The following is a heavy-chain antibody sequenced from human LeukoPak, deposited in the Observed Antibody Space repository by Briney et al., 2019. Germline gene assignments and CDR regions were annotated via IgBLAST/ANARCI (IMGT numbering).Heavy chain of an antibody. Sequence: GASVKVSCKASGYTFTSYYMHWVRQAPGQGLEWMGIINPSGGSASYAQKFQGRVTMTRDTSTSTVYMELSSLRSEDTAVYYCARDDSSGSYSSGFDYWGQGTLVTLSS. CDR3: ARDDSSGSYSSGFDY. V-gene: IGHV1-46*01. CDR2: INPSGGSA. D-gene: IGHD1-26*01. CDR1: GYTFTSYY. J-gene: IGHJ4*02.